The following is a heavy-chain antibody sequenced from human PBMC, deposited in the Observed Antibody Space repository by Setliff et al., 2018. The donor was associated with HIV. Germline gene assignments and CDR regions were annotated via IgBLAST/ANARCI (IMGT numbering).Heavy chain of an antibody. Sequence: SETLSLTCTVSGGSISSSSYYWGWIRQPPGKGLEWIGEINHSGSTNYNPSLKSRVTISVDTSKNQFSLKLSSATAADTAVYYCARTIVREFDPWGQGTLVTVSS. V-gene: IGHV4-39*07. D-gene: IGHD3-22*01. J-gene: IGHJ5*02. CDR1: GGSISSSSYY. CDR2: INHSGST. CDR3: ARTIVREFDP.